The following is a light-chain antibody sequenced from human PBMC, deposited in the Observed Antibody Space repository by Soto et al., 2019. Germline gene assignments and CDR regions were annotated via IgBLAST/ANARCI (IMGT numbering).Light chain of an antibody. CDR1: QSVDTW. CDR2: RAS. J-gene: IGKJ1*01. Sequence: DIPMTQFPSTLSASVGDRVTITCRASQSVDTWFAWYQQKPGKAPSLLIYRASSLESGVPSRFSGSGSGTEITLTIRSLQPDDFATYYCQQYNNYPRTFGQGTKVEVK. CDR3: QQYNNYPRT. V-gene: IGKV1-5*03.